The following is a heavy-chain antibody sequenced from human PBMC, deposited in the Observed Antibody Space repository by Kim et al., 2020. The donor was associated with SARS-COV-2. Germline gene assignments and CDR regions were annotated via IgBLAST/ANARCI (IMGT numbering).Heavy chain of an antibody. CDR2: IYYSGST. D-gene: IGHD3-10*01. J-gene: IGHJ3*02. CDR3: ASYRAGSGSHSTHDAFDI. V-gene: IGHV4-39*01. CDR1: GGSISSSSYY. Sequence: SETLSLTCTVSGGSISSSSYYWGWIRQPPGKGLEWIGSIYYSGSTYYNPSLKSRVTISVDTSKNQFSLKLSSVTAADTAVYYCASYRAGSGSHSTHDAFDIWGQGTMVTVSS.